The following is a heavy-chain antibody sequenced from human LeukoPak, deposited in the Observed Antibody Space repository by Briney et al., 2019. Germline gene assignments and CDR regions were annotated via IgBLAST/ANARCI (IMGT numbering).Heavy chain of an antibody. Sequence: GGSLRLSCAASGFTFSSYSMNWVRQAPGKGLEWVSSISTTSDYIYYADSLKGRLTISRDNAKNSLYLQMNSLRAEDTAVYFCAKRGVVIRVILVGFHKEAYYFDSWGQGALVIVSS. D-gene: IGHD3-22*01. CDR3: AKRGVVIRVILVGFHKEAYYFDS. J-gene: IGHJ4*02. V-gene: IGHV3-21*04. CDR1: GFTFSSYS. CDR2: ISTTSDYI.